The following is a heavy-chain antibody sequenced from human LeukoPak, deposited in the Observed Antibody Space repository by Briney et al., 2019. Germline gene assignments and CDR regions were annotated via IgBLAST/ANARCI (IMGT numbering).Heavy chain of an antibody. CDR3: AILNGVLYYFDY. J-gene: IGHJ4*02. V-gene: IGHV4-59*01. Sequence: PSETLSLTCAVYGGSFSGYYWSWIRQPPGKGLEWIGYIYYSGSTNYNPSLKSRVTMSVDTSKNQFSLKLTSVTAADTAVYYCAILNGVLYYFDYWGQGTLVTVSS. D-gene: IGHD2-8*01. CDR1: GGSFSGYY. CDR2: IYYSGST.